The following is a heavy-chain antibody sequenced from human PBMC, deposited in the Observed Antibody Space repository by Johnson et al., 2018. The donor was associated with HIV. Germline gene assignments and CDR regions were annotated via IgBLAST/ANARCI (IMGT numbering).Heavy chain of an antibody. V-gene: IGHV3-30*02. D-gene: IGHD3-22*01. CDR3: ARDISPFYDSSGSDAFDI. Sequence: VQLVESGGGVVQPGGSLRLSCAASGFTFSSYGMHWVRQAPGKGLEWVAFIRYDGSNKYYADSVKGRFTISRDNSKNTLYLQMNSLRAEDTAVYYCARDISPFYDSSGSDAFDIWGQGTMVTVSS. CDR1: GFTFSSYG. CDR2: IRYDGSNK. J-gene: IGHJ3*02.